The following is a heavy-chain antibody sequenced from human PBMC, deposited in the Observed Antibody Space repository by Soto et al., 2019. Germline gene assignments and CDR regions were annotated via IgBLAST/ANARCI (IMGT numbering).Heavy chain of an antibody. Sequence: PSETLSLTCTVSGGSISSSSYYWGWIRQPPGKGLDWIGSIYYSGSTYYNPSLKSRVTISVDTSKNQFSLKLSSVTAADTAVYYCAGGDYYHSSGYYFYYYTMDVWGQGTTVTVSS. CDR1: GGSISSSSYY. D-gene: IGHD3-22*01. CDR3: AGGDYYHSSGYYFYYYTMDV. J-gene: IGHJ6*02. CDR2: IYYSGST. V-gene: IGHV4-39*01.